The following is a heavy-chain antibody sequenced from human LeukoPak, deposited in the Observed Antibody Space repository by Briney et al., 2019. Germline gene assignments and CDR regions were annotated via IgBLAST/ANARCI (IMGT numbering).Heavy chain of an antibody. CDR2: IWYDGSNK. V-gene: IGHV3-33*01. CDR3: ARDLLHYSSFDY. CDR1: GFTFSSYG. Sequence: GGSLRLSCAASGFTFSSYGMHWVRQAPGEGLEWVAVIWYDGSNKYYADSVKGRFTISRDNSKNTLYLQMNSLRAEDTAVYYCARDLLHYSSFDYWGQGTLVTVSS. J-gene: IGHJ4*02. D-gene: IGHD6-19*01.